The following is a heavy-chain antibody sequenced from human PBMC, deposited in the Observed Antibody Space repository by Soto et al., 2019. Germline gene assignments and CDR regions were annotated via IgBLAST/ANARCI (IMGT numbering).Heavy chain of an antibody. D-gene: IGHD6-19*01. Sequence: QVQLVQSGAEVKKPGSSVKVSCKASGATFSCYAINWVRQSPGQGLEWLGRIVPIFETLTYAERFQGRVAITADECTTTVDMELTNLTHEDTAVYYCVVMGNVAVSNPRSFNDWGQGTQVTVSS. V-gene: IGHV1-69*18. CDR2: IVPIFETL. CDR1: GATFSCYA. CDR3: VVMGNVAVSNPRSFND. J-gene: IGHJ4*02.